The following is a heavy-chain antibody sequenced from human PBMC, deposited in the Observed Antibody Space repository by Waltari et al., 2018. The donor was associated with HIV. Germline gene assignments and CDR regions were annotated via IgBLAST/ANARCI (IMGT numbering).Heavy chain of an antibody. J-gene: IGHJ4*02. Sequence: QVQLVESGGGVVQPGKSLRLRCAASGFTFRSYGIHWVRQAPGKGLDWVAVISFDGRNEYYADSVKGRFTISRDNSKNTVYLQMNSLRAEDTAVYYCAKEGWELLQFGYYFDYWGQGTLVTVSS. CDR1: GFTFRSYG. CDR2: ISFDGRNE. CDR3: AKEGWELLQFGYYFDY. D-gene: IGHD1-26*01. V-gene: IGHV3-30*18.